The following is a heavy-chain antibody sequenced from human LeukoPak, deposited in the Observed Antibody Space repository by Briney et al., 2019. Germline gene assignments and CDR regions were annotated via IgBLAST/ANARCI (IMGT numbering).Heavy chain of an antibody. CDR3: AREEVGYYDFWSGYFNEPYYFDY. CDR1: GGSISSYY. CDR2: IYTSGST. D-gene: IGHD3-3*01. J-gene: IGHJ4*02. V-gene: IGHV4-4*07. Sequence: PSETLSLTCTVSGGSISSYYWSWIRQPAGKGLGWIGRIYTSGSTNYNPSLKSRVTMSVDTSKNQFSLKLSSVTAADTAVYYCAREEVGYYDFWSGYFNEPYYFDYWGQGTLVTVSS.